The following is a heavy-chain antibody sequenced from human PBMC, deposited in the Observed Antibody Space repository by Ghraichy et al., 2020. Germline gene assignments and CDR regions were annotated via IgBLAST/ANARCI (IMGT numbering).Heavy chain of an antibody. Sequence: SETLSLTCTVSGGSVSSGSYYWSWIRQPPGKGLEWIGYIYYSGSTNYNPSLKSRVTISVDTSKNQFSLKLSSVTAADTAVYYCAREDYYDSSGTRGSCDYWGQGTLVTVSS. CDR1: GGSVSSGSYY. J-gene: IGHJ4*02. D-gene: IGHD3-22*01. CDR2: IYYSGST. CDR3: AREDYYDSSGTRGSCDY. V-gene: IGHV4-61*01.